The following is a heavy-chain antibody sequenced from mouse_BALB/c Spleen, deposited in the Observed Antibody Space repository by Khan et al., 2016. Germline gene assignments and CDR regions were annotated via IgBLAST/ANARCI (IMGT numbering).Heavy chain of an antibody. CDR1: GYSITSDYA. Sequence: EVQLQESGPGLVKPSQSLSLTCTVTGYSITSDYAWNWIRQFPGNKLEWMGYIRYSGSTTYNPSLKSRISITRDTSKNQFFLQFYSGTTEDTATHDCTRAPTATRYFDVWGAGTTVTVSS. J-gene: IGHJ1*01. V-gene: IGHV3-2*02. CDR3: TRAPTATRYFDV. D-gene: IGHD1-2*01. CDR2: IRYSGST.